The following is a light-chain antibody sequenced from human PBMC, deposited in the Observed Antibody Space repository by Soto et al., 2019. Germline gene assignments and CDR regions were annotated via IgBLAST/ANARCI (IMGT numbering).Light chain of an antibody. J-gene: IGLJ1*01. CDR2: GVT. V-gene: IGLV2-14*01. CDR1: SSDVGAYNF. CDR3: RSYTSNNTPYV. Sequence: QSVLTQPASVSGSPGQSITISSTGSSSDVGAYNFVSWYQHHPGKAPKLILYGVTTRPSGVSSRFSGSKSGNTASLTISVLHADCEANYYCRSYTSNNTPYVFGTETKVTVL.